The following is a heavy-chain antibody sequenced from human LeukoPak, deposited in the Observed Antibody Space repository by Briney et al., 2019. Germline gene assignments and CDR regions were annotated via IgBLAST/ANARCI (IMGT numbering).Heavy chain of an antibody. CDR3: ARAAYGSRAFDI. V-gene: IGHV4-31*03. J-gene: IGHJ3*02. Sequence: SQTLSLTCTVSGGSISSGGYYWSWIRQHPGKGLEWIGYIYYSGSTYYNPSLKSRVTISVDTSKNQFSLKLSSVTAADPAVYYCARAAYGSRAFDIWGQGTMVTVSS. D-gene: IGHD3-10*01. CDR2: IYYSGST. CDR1: GGSISSGGYY.